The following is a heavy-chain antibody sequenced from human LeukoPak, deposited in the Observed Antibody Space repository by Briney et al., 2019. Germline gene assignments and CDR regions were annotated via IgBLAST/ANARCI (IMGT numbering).Heavy chain of an antibody. V-gene: IGHV3-48*01. CDR2: ISSSSTTM. Sequence: PGGSLRLSCAASGITFSSYSMNWVRQAPGKGLEWVSCISSSSTTMYYADSVKGRFTVSRDNAKNSLYLQMNSLRAEDTALYYCARARYCYDSSAYCYFDFWGQGTLVTVSS. J-gene: IGHJ4*02. CDR1: GITFSSYS. D-gene: IGHD3-22*01. CDR3: ARARYCYDSSAYCYFDF.